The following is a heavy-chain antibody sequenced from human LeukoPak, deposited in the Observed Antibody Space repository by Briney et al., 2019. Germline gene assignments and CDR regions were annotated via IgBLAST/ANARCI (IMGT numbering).Heavy chain of an antibody. D-gene: IGHD2-2*01. CDR3: AKVTSSYNYFDY. CDR2: FGSGGRT. V-gene: IGHV3-23*01. CDR1: GFTFATYP. Sequence: PGGSLRLSCEASGFTFATYPMSWVRQAPGKGLEWVSTFGSGGRTLYADSVKGRFTISRDNSKNTLSLQMNSLRAEDTAVYYCAKVTSSYNYFDYWGQGSLVTVSS. J-gene: IGHJ4*02.